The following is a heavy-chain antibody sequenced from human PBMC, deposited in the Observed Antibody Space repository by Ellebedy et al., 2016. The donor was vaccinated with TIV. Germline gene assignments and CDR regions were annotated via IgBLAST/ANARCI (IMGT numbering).Heavy chain of an antibody. CDR1: GGSVSSGSYY. D-gene: IGHD5-24*01. V-gene: IGHV4-61*01. J-gene: IGHJ6*02. CDR2: IYYSGST. Sequence: SETLSLTCTVSGGSVSSGSYYWSWIRQPPGKGLEWIGYIYYSGSTNYNPSLKSRVTISVDTSKNQFSLKLSSVTAADTAVYYCARDGYTKYYYYGMDVWGQGTTVTVSS. CDR3: ARDGYTKYYYYGMDV.